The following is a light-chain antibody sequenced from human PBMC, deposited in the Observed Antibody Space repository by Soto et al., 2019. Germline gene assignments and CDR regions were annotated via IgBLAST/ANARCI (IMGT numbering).Light chain of an antibody. Sequence: EIVLTQSPGTLSLSPGERATLSCRASQSVSSNYLAWYQQKPGQAPRLLIYGASIRVTGIPDRFSGSGSGTDFTLTISRPAPEDFAVYYCQQYGSSPPLFTFGPGPKVDF. V-gene: IGKV3-20*01. CDR2: GAS. CDR1: QSVSSNY. J-gene: IGKJ3*01. CDR3: QQYGSSPPLFT.